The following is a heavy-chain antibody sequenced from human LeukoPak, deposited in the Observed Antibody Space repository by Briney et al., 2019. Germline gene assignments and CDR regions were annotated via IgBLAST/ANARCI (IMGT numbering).Heavy chain of an antibody. CDR3: ARAVPGLDY. D-gene: IGHD1-14*01. Sequence: PGGSLRLSCAASGFTFSDFTMNWVRQAPGKGLEWVSCIGGSSSSYIYYSDSVRGRFTISRDNAKNPLHLQMNSLTAEDTAVYYCARAVPGLDYWGQGILVTVSS. CDR1: GFTFSDFT. CDR2: IGGSSSSYI. V-gene: IGHV3-21*01. J-gene: IGHJ4*02.